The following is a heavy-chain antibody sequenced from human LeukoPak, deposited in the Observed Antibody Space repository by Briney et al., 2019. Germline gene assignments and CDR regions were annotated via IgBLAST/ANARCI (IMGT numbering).Heavy chain of an antibody. CDR1: GFTVSSNY. CDR2: IYSGGST. V-gene: IGHV3-53*01. J-gene: IGHJ6*03. Sequence: GGSLRLSCAASGFTVSSNYMSWVRQAPGKGLEWVSVIYSGGSTYYADSVKGRFTISRDNSKNTLYLQMNSLRAEDTAVYYCARVVRSPIAAPDYYYYYYMDVWGKGTTVTISS. D-gene: IGHD6-13*01. CDR3: ARVVRSPIAAPDYYYYYYMDV.